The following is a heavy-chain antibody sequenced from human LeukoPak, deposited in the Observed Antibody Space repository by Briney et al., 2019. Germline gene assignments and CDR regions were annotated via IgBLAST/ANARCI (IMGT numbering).Heavy chain of an antibody. CDR2: IYHSGST. CDR3: ARSVVTATLGWFDP. CDR1: GYSISSGYY. V-gene: IGHV4-38-2*01. Sequence: SETLSLTCAVSGYSISSGYYWGWIRQPPGKGLEWIGNIYHSGSTYYNPSLKSRVTISVDKSKNQFSLKLRSVTAADTAVYYCARSVVTATLGWFDPRGQGTLVTVSS. D-gene: IGHD2-21*02. J-gene: IGHJ5*02.